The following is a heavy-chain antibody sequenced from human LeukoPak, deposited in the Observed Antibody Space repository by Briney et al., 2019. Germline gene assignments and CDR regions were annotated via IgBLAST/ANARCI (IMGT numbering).Heavy chain of an antibody. Sequence: GSSVKVSRKASGGTFSSYAISWVRQAPGQGLEWMGGIIPIFGTANYAQKFQGRVTITTDESTSTAYMELSSLRSEDTAVYYCARRDCSGGSCYFGWSNAFDIWGQGTMVTVSS. CDR1: GGTFSSYA. CDR3: ARRDCSGGSCYFGWSNAFDI. CDR2: IIPIFGTA. J-gene: IGHJ3*02. D-gene: IGHD2-15*01. V-gene: IGHV1-69*05.